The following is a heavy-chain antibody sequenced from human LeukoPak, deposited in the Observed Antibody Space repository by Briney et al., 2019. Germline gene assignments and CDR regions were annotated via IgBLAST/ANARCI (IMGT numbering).Heavy chain of an antibody. V-gene: IGHV1-18*04. CDR2: INADNGNT. J-gene: IGHJ4*02. CDR1: GYTSTSRG. Sequence: ASVKVSCKASGYTSTSRGFSWVRQAPGQGLEWMGWINADNGNTNCAQKLQGRVTMTTDTSTSTAYMELRSLRSDDTAVYYCARDEISGGWYNHWGQGTLVTVSS. CDR3: ARDEISGGWYNH. D-gene: IGHD6-19*01.